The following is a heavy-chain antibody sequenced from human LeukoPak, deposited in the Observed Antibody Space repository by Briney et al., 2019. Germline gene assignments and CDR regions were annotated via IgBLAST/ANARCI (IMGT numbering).Heavy chain of an antibody. J-gene: IGHJ4*02. V-gene: IGHV4-34*01. Sequence: PSETLSLTCAVYGGSFSGYYWSWIRQPPGKGLEWIGEINHSGSTNYNPSLKSRVPISVDTSKNQFSLKLSSVTAADTAVYYCARRDINYYDSSGYPYWGQGTLVTVSS. D-gene: IGHD3-22*01. CDR3: ARRDINYYDSSGYPY. CDR2: INHSGST. CDR1: GGSFSGYY.